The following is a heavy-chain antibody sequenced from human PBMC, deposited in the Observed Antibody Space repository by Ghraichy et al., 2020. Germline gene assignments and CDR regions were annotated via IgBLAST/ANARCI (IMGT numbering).Heavy chain of an antibody. J-gene: IGHJ3*01. V-gene: IGHV3-11*04. D-gene: IGHD3-10*01. CDR1: GFTFSDYS. CDR3: ARDRSRGWGL. Sequence: GGSLRLSCEATGFTFSDYSMTWIRQAPGKGLEWVSYISRSGSPIYYADSVKGRFTISRDNAKNSLYLQMNSLRAEDTAVYYCARDRSRGWGLWGQGTMVTVSS. CDR2: ISRSGSPI.